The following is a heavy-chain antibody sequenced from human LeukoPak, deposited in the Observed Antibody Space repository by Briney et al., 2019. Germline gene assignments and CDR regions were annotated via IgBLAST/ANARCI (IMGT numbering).Heavy chain of an antibody. Sequence: SETLSLTCAVYGGSFSGYYWSWIRQPPGKGLEWIGEIKHSGRTHYNPSLKSRVTISVDTSKNQFSLRLSSLTAADTAVYYCARPTRSIALAVDNWFDPWGQGTLVPVSS. CDR3: ARPTRSIALAVDNWFDP. J-gene: IGHJ5*02. V-gene: IGHV4-34*01. CDR1: GGSFSGYY. CDR2: IKHSGRT. D-gene: IGHD6-19*01.